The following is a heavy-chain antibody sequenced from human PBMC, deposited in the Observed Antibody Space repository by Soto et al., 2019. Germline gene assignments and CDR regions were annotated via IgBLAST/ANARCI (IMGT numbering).Heavy chain of an antibody. J-gene: IGHJ4*02. CDR1: GGTFSSYA. CDR2: IIPIFGTA. D-gene: IGHD3-10*01. V-gene: IGHV1-69*13. Sequence: GASVKVSCKASGGTFSSYAISWVRQAPGQGPEWMGGIIPIFGTANYAQKFQGRVTITADESTSTAYMELSSLRSEDTAVYYCARAGYSGPVNWGQGTLVTVSS. CDR3: ARAGYSGPVN.